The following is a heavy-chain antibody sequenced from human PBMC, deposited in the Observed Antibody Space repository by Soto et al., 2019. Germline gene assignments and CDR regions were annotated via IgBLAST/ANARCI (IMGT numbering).Heavy chain of an antibody. V-gene: IGHV1-46*01. CDR1: GYTFTSYY. J-gene: IGHJ6*02. D-gene: IGHD6-19*01. CDR3: ARDLSPIAVALYYYYGMDV. Sequence: ASVKVSCKASGYTFTSYYMHWVRQAPGQGLEWMGIINPSGGSTSYAQKFQGRVTMTRDTSTSTVYMELSSLGSEDTAVYYCARDLSPIAVALYYYYGMDVWGQGTTVTVSS. CDR2: INPSGGST.